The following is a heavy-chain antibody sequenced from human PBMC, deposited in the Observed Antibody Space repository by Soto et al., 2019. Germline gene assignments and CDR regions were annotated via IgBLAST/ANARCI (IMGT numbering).Heavy chain of an antibody. CDR1: GGTFSSYA. D-gene: IGHD3-3*01. CDR3: ARDGVSELWSGRDYYYGMDG. Sequence: QVQLVQSGAEVKKPGSSVKVSCQASGGTFSSYAISWVRQAPGQGLEWMGGLLPIFGTANYAQTFQGRVTSTADESTSTAHRERSSLRTEDTAVYYGARDGVSELWSGRDYYYGMDGWGQGTTVTGSS. V-gene: IGHV1-69*12. J-gene: IGHJ6*02. CDR2: LLPIFGTA.